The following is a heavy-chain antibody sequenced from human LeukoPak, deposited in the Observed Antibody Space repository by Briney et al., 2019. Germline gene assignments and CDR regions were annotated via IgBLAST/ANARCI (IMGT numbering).Heavy chain of an antibody. D-gene: IGHD6-19*01. CDR3: ARHYSSSDY. J-gene: IGHJ4*02. CDR1: GFTFSSYA. V-gene: IGHV3-23*01. Sequence: GRSLRLSCAASGFTFSSYAMSWVRQAPGKGLEWVSAISGSGGSTYYADSVKGRFTISRDNSKNTLHLQMNSLRAEDTAVYYCARHYSSSDYWGQGTLVTVSS. CDR2: ISGSGGST.